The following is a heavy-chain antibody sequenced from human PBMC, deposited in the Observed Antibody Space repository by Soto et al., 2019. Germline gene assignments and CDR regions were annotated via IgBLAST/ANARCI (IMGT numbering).Heavy chain of an antibody. CDR1: GFTFSSYA. D-gene: IGHD6-13*01. V-gene: IGHV3-30-3*01. Sequence: QVQLVESGGGVVQPGRSLRLSCAASGFTFSSYAMHWVRQAPGKGLEWVAVISYDGSNKYYADSVKGRFTISRDNSKNTLYLQMNSLRAEDTVVYYCARDFKLDWGQGTLVTVSS. J-gene: IGHJ4*02. CDR3: ARDFKLD. CDR2: ISYDGSNK.